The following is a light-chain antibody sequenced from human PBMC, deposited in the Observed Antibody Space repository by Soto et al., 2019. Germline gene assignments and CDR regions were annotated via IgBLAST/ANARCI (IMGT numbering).Light chain of an antibody. CDR2: RNN. V-gene: IGLV1-47*01. J-gene: IGLJ2*01. CDR1: SSNIGSNY. CDR3: AAWDDSLSGRV. Sequence: QSVLTQPPSASGTPGQRVTISCSGSSSNIGSNYVYWYQQLPGTAPKLLIYRNNQRPSGVPDRFSGSKSGTSASLAISGLRSEDEADYYCAAWDDSLSGRVFGGGTPADRP.